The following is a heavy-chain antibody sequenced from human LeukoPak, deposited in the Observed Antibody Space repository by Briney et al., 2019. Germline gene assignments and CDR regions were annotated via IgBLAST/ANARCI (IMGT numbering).Heavy chain of an antibody. CDR2: ISGGGGST. CDR1: GFSFSSYA. Sequence: GGSLRLSCAASGFSFSSYAMSWVRQTPGKGLEWVSGISGGGGSTYYADSVKGRFPISRDNSKNTLYLQMNSLRAEDTAIYYCAKDLGSSSSVSDYFDSWGQGTLVTVSS. J-gene: IGHJ4*02. CDR3: AKDLGSSSSVSDYFDS. V-gene: IGHV3-23*01. D-gene: IGHD6-6*01.